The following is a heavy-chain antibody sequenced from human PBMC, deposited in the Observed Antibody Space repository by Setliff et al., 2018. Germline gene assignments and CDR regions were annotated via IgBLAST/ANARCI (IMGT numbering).Heavy chain of an antibody. Sequence: LRLSCAASGFAFSTYGIHWVRHTPGKGLEWVAYIRYGGSKKDYADYVRGRFTISRDDSKNTVSLQMSSLRVEDTAIYYCAKSDKQLVRGGPDYWGQGTLVTVSS. V-gene: IGHV3-30*02. J-gene: IGHJ4*02. CDR3: AKSDKQLVRGGPDY. D-gene: IGHD6-6*01. CDR1: GFAFSTYG. CDR2: IRYGGSKK.